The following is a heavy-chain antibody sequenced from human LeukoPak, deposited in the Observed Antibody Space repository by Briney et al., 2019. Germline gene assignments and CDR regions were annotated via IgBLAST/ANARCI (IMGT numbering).Heavy chain of an antibody. J-gene: IGHJ4*02. D-gene: IGHD5-18*01. CDR3: ARDEWEAGYSYGFDY. V-gene: IGHV1-2*02. CDR1: GYTFTSYG. CDR2: INPNSGGT. Sequence: ASVKVSCKASGYTFTSYGISWVRQAPGQGLEWMGWINPNSGGTNYAQKFQGRVTMTRDTSISTAYMELSRLRSDDTAVYYCARDEWEAGYSYGFDYWGQGTLVTVSS.